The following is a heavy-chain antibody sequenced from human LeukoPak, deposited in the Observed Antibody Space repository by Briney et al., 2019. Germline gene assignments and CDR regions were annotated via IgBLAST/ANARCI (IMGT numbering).Heavy chain of an antibody. Sequence: GGSLRLSCAPSGFTFNNYAVHYVRQAPGKGLEWVATISYDGTKKYYGDSVQGRFTISRDSPQNTLYLQMNSLRIDDTAMYYCVRVRGGSVRGGFDIWGQGTLVSVSS. CDR2: ISYDGTKK. CDR3: VRVRGGSVRGGFDI. J-gene: IGHJ3*02. CDR1: GFTFNNYA. D-gene: IGHD3-10*01. V-gene: IGHV3-30-3*01.